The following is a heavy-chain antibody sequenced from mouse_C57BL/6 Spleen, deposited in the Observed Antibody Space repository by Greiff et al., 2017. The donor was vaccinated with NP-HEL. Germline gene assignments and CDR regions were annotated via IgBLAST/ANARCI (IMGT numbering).Heavy chain of an antibody. CDR2: INPSTGGT. Sequence: VQLQQPGTELVQPGASVKLSCKASGYTFTSYWMHWVKQRPGQGLEWIGNINPSTGGTNYNEKFKSKATLTVDKASSAAYMQLSSLTSENSAVYYGVTGRESFDYWGQGTTLTVSS. CDR1: GYTFTSYW. V-gene: IGHV1-53*01. CDR3: VTGRESFDY. J-gene: IGHJ2*01.